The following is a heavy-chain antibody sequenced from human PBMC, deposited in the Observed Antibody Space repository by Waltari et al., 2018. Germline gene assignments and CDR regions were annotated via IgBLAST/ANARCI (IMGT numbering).Heavy chain of an antibody. Sequence: QVQLQESGPGLVKPSQTLSRTWTVSGGSNSSGGYYWSWIRQHPGKGLEWIGYIYYSGSTYYNPSLKSRVTISVDTSKNQFSLKLSSVTAADTAVYYCARDYGDYVRHWFDPWGQGTLVTVSS. V-gene: IGHV4-31*02. CDR2: IYYSGST. D-gene: IGHD4-17*01. CDR3: ARDYGDYVRHWFDP. CDR1: GGSNSSGGYY. J-gene: IGHJ5*02.